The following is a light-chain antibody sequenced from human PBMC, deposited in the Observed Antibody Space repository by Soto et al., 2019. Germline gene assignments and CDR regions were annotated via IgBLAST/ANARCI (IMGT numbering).Light chain of an antibody. CDR3: SSYTSSSTLV. J-gene: IGLJ1*01. CDR1: SSDVGGYNY. Sequence: QSALTQPASVSGSPGQSITISCTGSSSDVGGYNYVSWYQQHPGKAPRLMISEVSNRPSRVSNRFSGSKSGNTASLTISGLQAEDEADYYCSSYTSSSTLVFGTGTTVTVL. CDR2: EVS. V-gene: IGLV2-14*01.